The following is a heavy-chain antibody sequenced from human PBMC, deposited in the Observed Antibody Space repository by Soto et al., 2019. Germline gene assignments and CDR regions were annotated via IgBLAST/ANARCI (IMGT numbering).Heavy chain of an antibody. CDR3: AGWGGHDYNY. J-gene: IGHJ4*02. D-gene: IGHD4-4*01. V-gene: IGHV3-33*03. Sequence: GGSLRLSCAASGFTFSSYGMHWVRQAPGKGLEWVAVIWYDGSNKYYAEPVKGRFTISRDNAKNSLYLQMNSLRADDTAVYFCAGWGGHDYNYWGQGIMVTVSS. CDR2: IWYDGSNK. CDR1: GFTFSSYG.